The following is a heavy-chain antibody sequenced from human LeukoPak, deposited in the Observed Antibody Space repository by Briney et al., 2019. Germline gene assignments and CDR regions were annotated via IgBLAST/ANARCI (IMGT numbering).Heavy chain of an antibody. Sequence: PGGSLRLSCAASGFTFSSYAMSWVRQAPGEGLEWVSAISGRGGSTYYADSVKVRFTISTHNSKNTLYLQMNSLRAEDTAVSYCAKDVDYDYVWRSYRYAGYFDYWGQGTLVTVSS. CDR1: GFTFSSYA. CDR3: AKDVDYDYVWRSYRYAGYFDY. J-gene: IGHJ4*02. D-gene: IGHD3-16*02. CDR2: ISGRGGST. V-gene: IGHV3-23*01.